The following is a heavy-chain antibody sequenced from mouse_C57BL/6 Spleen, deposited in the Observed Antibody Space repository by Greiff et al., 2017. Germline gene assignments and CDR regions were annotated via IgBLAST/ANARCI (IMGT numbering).Heavy chain of an antibody. J-gene: IGHJ4*01. CDR1: GYTFTSYW. CDR3: ARSESDGPYYAMDD. Sequence: QVQLQQPGTELVKPGASVKLSCKASGYTFTSYWMHWVKQRPGQGLEWIGNINPSHGGTNYNETFKSKATLTVDKSSSTAYMQLSSLTSEDSAVYYCARSESDGPYYAMDDWGQGTSVTVSS. D-gene: IGHD1-3*01. V-gene: IGHV1-53*01. CDR2: INPSHGGT.